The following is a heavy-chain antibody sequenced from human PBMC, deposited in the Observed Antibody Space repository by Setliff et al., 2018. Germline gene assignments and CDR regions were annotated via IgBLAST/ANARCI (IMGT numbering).Heavy chain of an antibody. J-gene: IGHJ6*02. D-gene: IGHD2-2*02. CDR1: GGTFSSYA. CDR3: ARDSRGLVPAAIEGSYYYYGMGV. V-gene: IGHV1-69*13. Sequence: GASVKVSCKASGGTFSSYAISWVRQAPGQGLEWMGGVIPIFGTANYAQKFQGRVTITADESTSTAYMELSSLRSEDTAVYYCARDSRGLVPAAIEGSYYYYGMGVWGQGTTVTVSS. CDR2: VIPIFGTA.